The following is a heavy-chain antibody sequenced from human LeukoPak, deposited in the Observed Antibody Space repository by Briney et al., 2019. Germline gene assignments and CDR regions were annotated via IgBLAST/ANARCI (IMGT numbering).Heavy chain of an antibody. CDR2: ISYDGSNK. Sequence: GGSLRLSCAASGFTFRSYAMHWVRQAPGKGLEWVAVISYDGSNKYYADSVKGRFTISRDNSKNTLYLQMNSLRAEDTAVYYCARDEYPLSNVPPYYGMDVWGQGTTVTVSS. D-gene: IGHD4-11*01. CDR3: ARDEYPLSNVPPYYGMDV. V-gene: IGHV3-30-3*01. J-gene: IGHJ6*02. CDR1: GFTFRSYA.